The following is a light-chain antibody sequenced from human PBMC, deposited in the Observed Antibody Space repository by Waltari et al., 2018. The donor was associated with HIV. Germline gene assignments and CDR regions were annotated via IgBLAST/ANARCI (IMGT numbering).Light chain of an antibody. CDR3: CSYAGGPLV. Sequence: QSALTQPASVSGSPGQSVNMSCTGTSSDVGKYDFVSWYQHNPGQAPPLIIYAVTTRPSGVSLRFSGSKSGNTASLTISGLQAEDEANYYCCSYAGGPLVFGSGT. J-gene: IGLJ1*01. V-gene: IGLV2-23*02. CDR2: AVT. CDR1: SSDVGKYDF.